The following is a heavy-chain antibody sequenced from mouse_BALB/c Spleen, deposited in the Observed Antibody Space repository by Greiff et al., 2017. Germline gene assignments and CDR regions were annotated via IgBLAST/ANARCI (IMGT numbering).Heavy chain of an antibody. CDR3: ARNLGRDYWDYFDY. Sequence: QVQLKQSGPGLVQPSQSLSITCTVSGFSLTSYGVHWVRQSPGKGLEWLGVIWSGGSTDYNAAFISRLSISKDNSKSQVFFKMNSLQANDTAIYYCARNLGRDYWDYFDYWGQGTTLTVSS. CDR2: IWSGGST. D-gene: IGHD2-13*01. CDR1: GFSLTSYG. V-gene: IGHV2-2*02. J-gene: IGHJ2*01.